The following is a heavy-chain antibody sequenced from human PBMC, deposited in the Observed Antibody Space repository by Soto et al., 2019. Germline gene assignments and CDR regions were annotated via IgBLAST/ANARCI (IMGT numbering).Heavy chain of an antibody. V-gene: IGHV4-34*01. CDR2: INHSGST. J-gene: IGHJ4*02. CDR1: GGSFSGYY. CDR3: ARVQYGLAVADY. D-gene: IGHD6-19*01. Sequence: QVQLQQWGARLLKPSETLSLTCAVYGGSFSGYYWSWIRQPPGKGLEWIGEINHSGSTNYNPSLKSRVTISVDTSKNQFSLNLSSVTAADTAVYYCARVQYGLAVADYWGQGTLVTVSS.